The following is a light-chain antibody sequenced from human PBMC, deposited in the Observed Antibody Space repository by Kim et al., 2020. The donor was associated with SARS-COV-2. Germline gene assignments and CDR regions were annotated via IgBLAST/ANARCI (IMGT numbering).Light chain of an antibody. V-gene: IGLV6-57*01. Sequence: GKTVAISCTRSSGSIDSNYVQWYQQRPGRSPTTLIYEDNKRHSGVPDRFSGSIDSSSNSASLRISGLKTEDEADYYCQSYDSISWVFGGGTQLTVL. CDR1: SGSIDSNY. CDR3: QSYDSISWV. J-gene: IGLJ3*02. CDR2: EDN.